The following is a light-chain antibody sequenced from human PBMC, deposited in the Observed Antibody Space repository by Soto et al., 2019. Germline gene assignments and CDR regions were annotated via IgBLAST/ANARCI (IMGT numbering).Light chain of an antibody. V-gene: IGKV1-5*01. CDR2: DAS. CDR1: QSISSW. Sequence: DIQMTQSPSTLSASVGDRVTITCRASQSISSWLAWYQQKPGKAPKLLIYDASSLESGVPSRFSGSGSGTEFTLTISSLQLDDFATYYCQQYNSYSPWTFGQGTKVEIK. J-gene: IGKJ1*01. CDR3: QQYNSYSPWT.